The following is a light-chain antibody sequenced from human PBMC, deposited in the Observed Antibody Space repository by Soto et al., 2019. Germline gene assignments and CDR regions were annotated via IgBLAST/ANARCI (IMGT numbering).Light chain of an antibody. Sequence: EIVLTQSPATLSLSPGERATLSCRASQSVSSYLAWYQQKTGQAPRLLIYDASNRATGIPARFSGSGSGTDFTLTISSLEPEDFAVYYCQQRSNRRTFGQGTKLEIK. CDR3: QQRSNRRT. CDR1: QSVSSY. J-gene: IGKJ2*01. V-gene: IGKV3-11*01. CDR2: DAS.